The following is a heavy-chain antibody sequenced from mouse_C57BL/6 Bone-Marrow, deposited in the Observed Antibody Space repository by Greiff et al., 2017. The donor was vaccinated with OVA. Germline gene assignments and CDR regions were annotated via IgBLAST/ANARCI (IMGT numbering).Heavy chain of an antibody. CDR1: GYAFSSSW. CDR2: IYPGDGDT. D-gene: IGHD2-4*01. J-gene: IGHJ4*01. V-gene: IGHV1-82*01. CDR3: TRWAYDYDGLGYAMDY. Sequence: VQLQQSGPELVKPGASVKISCKASGYAFSSSWMNWVKQRPGKGLEWIGRIYPGDGDTNYNGKFKGKATLTADKSSSTAYMELSSLTNEDSAVYYCTRWAYDYDGLGYAMDYWGQGTSVTVSS.